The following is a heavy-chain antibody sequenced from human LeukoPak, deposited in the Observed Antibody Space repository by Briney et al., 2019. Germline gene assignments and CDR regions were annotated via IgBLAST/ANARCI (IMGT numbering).Heavy chain of an antibody. J-gene: IGHJ4*02. V-gene: IGHV1-8*03. CDR1: GYTSTSYD. D-gene: IGHD2-15*01. CDR3: ARGRVNHFWYACSGGSCYSRGNYFDY. Sequence: ASVKVSCKASGYTSTSYDINWVRQATGQGLEWMGWMNPNSGNTGYAQKFQGRVTITRNTSISTAYMELSSLRSEDTAVYYCARGRVNHFWYACSGGSCYSRGNYFDYWGQGTLVTVSS. CDR2: MNPNSGNT.